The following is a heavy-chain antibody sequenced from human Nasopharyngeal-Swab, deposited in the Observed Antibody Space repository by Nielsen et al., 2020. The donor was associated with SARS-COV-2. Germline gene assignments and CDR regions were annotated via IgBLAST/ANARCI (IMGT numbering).Heavy chain of an antibody. J-gene: IGHJ6*02. CDR3: VGSSWYGDYYYYYGMDV. Sequence: SETLSLTCTVSGGSISSSSYYWGRIRQPPGKGLEWIGSIYYSGSTYYNPSLKSRVTISVDTSKNQSSLKLSSVTAADTAVYYCVGSSWYGDYYYYYGMDVWGQGTTVTVSS. D-gene: IGHD6-13*01. V-gene: IGHV4-39*07. CDR1: GGSISSSSYY. CDR2: IYYSGST.